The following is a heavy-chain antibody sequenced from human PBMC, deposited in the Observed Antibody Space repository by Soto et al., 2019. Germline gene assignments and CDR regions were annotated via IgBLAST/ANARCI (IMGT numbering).Heavy chain of an antibody. CDR1: GFTFSSYA. V-gene: IGHV3-23*01. CDR2: ISGSGGST. Sequence: HPGGSLRLSCAASGFTFSSYAMSWVRQAPGKGLEWVSAISGSGGSTYYADSVKGRFTISRDNSKNTLYLQMNSLRAEDTAVYYCAKDGKIRAAGIFFGIYYYMDVWGKGTTVTVSS. J-gene: IGHJ6*03. D-gene: IGHD3-3*01. CDR3: AKDGKIRAAGIFFGIYYYMDV.